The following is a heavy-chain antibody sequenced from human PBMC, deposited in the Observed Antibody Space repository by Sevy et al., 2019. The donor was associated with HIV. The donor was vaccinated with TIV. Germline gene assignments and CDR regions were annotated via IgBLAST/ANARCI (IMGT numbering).Heavy chain of an antibody. D-gene: IGHD1-26*01. Sequence: SESLSLTCTVSGGSISSYYWSWIRQPPGKGLEWIGYIYYSGSTNYNPSLKSRVTISVDTSKNQFSLKLSSVTAADTAVYYCARGNRYSGSPVFDYWGQGTTVLVSS. CDR3: ARGNRYSGSPVFDY. CDR1: GGSISSYY. V-gene: IGHV4-59*01. CDR2: IYYSGST. J-gene: IGHJ4*02.